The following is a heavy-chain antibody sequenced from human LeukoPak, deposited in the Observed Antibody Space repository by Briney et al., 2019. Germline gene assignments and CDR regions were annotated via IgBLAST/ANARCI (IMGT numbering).Heavy chain of an antibody. D-gene: IGHD6-13*01. Sequence: GGSLRLCCTASGFTFSSYAMSWVRHAPGKVLEWVSAISGSGGSTYYADSVKGRFTISRDNSKNTLYLQMNSLRAEDTAVYYCAKEQLGFDYWGQGTLVTVSS. CDR3: AKEQLGFDY. V-gene: IGHV3-23*01. J-gene: IGHJ4*02. CDR1: GFTFSSYA. CDR2: ISGSGGST.